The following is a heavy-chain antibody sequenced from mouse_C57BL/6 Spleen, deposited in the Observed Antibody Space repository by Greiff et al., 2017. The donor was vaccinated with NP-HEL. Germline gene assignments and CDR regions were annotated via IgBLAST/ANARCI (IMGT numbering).Heavy chain of an antibody. J-gene: IGHJ4*01. CDR2: IDPSDSET. CDR3: SVTTRDYYAMDY. V-gene: IGHV1-52*01. D-gene: IGHD2-2*01. Sequence: VQLQQPGAELVRPGSSVKLSCKASGYTFTSYWMHWVKQRPIQGLEWIGNIDPSDSETHYNQKFKDKATLTVDKSSSTAYMQLSSLTSEDSAVYYCSVTTRDYYAMDYWGQGTSVTVSS. CDR1: GYTFTSYW.